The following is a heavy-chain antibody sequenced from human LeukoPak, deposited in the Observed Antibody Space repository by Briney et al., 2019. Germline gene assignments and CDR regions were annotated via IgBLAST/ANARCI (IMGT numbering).Heavy chain of an antibody. CDR1: GFTFSSYA. CDR2: LSGSGGNT. V-gene: IGHV3-23*01. J-gene: IGHJ4*02. Sequence: GGSLRLSCAASGFTFSSYAMSWVRQAPGKGLEWVSGLSGSGGNTIYADSVKGRFTISRDNSKNTMFLQMNSLRAEDTAVYYCAKELSGGWPFDYWGQGALVTVSS. D-gene: IGHD6-19*01. CDR3: AKELSGGWPFDY.